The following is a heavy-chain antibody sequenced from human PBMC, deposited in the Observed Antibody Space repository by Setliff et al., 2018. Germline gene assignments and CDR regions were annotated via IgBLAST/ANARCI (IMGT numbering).Heavy chain of an antibody. CDR3: ARGGGSSSWYDAFDI. V-gene: IGHV1-2*02. CDR2: INPNSGGT. CDR1: GYTFTGYY. J-gene: IGHJ3*02. Sequence: ASVKVSCKASGYTFTGYYMHWVRQAPGQGLEWMGWINPNSGGTNYAQKFQGRVTMTRDTSISTAYMELSRLRSDDTAVYYCARGGGSSSWYDAFDIWGQGTRVTVSS. D-gene: IGHD6-13*01.